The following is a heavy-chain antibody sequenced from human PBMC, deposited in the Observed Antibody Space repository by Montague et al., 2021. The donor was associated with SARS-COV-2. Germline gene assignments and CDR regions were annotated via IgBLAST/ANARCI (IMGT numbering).Heavy chain of an antibody. J-gene: IGHJ3*02. Sequence: SETLSLTCTVSRDSISSHNYFWAWLRQPPGKGLEWIGSVDYSGLTFYNPSLESRVTISVDTSQKQFSLKVNSATAADTAAYYCAKDGEALAWGTFDIWGQGTMVTVSS. D-gene: IGHD3-10*01. CDR3: AKDGEALAWGTFDI. CDR2: VDYSGLT. V-gene: IGHV4-39*07. CDR1: RDSISSHNYF.